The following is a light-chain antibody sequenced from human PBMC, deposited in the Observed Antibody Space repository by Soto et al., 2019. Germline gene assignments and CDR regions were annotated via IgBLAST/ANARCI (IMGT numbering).Light chain of an antibody. CDR1: ISDVGGYNY. CDR2: DVS. J-gene: IGLJ1*01. V-gene: IGLV2-11*01. CDR3: CSYAGSYYV. Sequence: TQPPSVSGSPGQSLTISCTGTISDVGGYNYVSWYQQHPGKAPKLMIYDVSKRASGVPDRFSGYKSGNTASLTISGLQAEDEADYYCCSYAGSYYVFGTGTKVTVL.